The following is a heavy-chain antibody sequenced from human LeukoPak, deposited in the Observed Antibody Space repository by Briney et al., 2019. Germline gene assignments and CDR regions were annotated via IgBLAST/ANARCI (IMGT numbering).Heavy chain of an antibody. V-gene: IGHV1-24*01. J-gene: IGHJ6*02. CDR1: GYTLTELS. CDR3: ATGAPGPMPGQLYYYYYGMDV. D-gene: IGHD2-2*01. CDR2: FDPEDGET. Sequence: ASVKVSCKVSGYTLTELSMHWLRQAPGKGLEWMGGFDPEDGETIYAQKFQGRVTMTEDTSTDTAYMELSSLRSEDTAVYYCATGAPGPMPGQLYYYYYGMDVWGQGTTVTVSS.